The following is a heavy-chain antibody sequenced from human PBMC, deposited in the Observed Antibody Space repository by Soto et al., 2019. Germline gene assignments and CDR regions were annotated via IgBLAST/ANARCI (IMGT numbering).Heavy chain of an antibody. CDR3: ARLIVVPYYFDA. Sequence: SQTLSLTCGISGDSVSSNSATGHWIRQSPSRGLEWLGRTFYRSKWYSDYALSVKSRMTINPDTSKNHFSLHLNSVTPEVTAVYYCARLIVVPYYFDAWGQGTLVTVSS. J-gene: IGHJ4*02. D-gene: IGHD2-21*01. CDR2: TFYRSKWYS. CDR1: GDSVSSNSAT. V-gene: IGHV6-1*01.